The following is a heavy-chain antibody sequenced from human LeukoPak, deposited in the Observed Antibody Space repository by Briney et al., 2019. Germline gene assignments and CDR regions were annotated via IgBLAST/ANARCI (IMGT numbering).Heavy chain of an antibody. Sequence: GGSLRLSCAASGFTFSSYAMHWVRQAQGKGLEWVAVISYDGSNKYYADSVKGRFTISRDNSKNTLYLQMNSLRAEDTAVYYCARDVAADYWGQGTLVTVSS. CDR3: ARDVAADY. J-gene: IGHJ4*02. V-gene: IGHV3-30-3*01. D-gene: IGHD6-13*01. CDR2: ISYDGSNK. CDR1: GFTFSSYA.